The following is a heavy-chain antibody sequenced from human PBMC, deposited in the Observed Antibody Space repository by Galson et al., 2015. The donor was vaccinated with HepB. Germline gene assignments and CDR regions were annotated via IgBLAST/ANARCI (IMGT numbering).Heavy chain of an antibody. CDR3: ARVNYDFWSGYYAPRGFGGYNWFDP. CDR1: GFTFSSYS. Sequence: LRLSCAASGFTFSSYSMNWVRQAPGKGLEWVSYISSSSSTIYYADSVKGRFTISRDNAKNSLYLQMNSLRDEDTAVYYCARVNYDFWSGYYAPRGFGGYNWFDPWGQGTLVTVSS. D-gene: IGHD3-3*01. V-gene: IGHV3-48*02. CDR2: ISSSSSTI. J-gene: IGHJ5*02.